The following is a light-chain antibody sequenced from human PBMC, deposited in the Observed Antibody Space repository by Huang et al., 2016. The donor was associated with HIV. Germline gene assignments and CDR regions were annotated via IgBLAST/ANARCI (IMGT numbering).Light chain of an antibody. Sequence: IQLTQSPSSLSASVGARVTITCRASQGISSFLAWYQQKPGKAPKLLMYAASTLHSGVPLRFSGSGSGTDFTLTISSLPPEDFATYYCQQFNNYPLTFGGGTKVEIK. CDR3: QQFNNYPLT. J-gene: IGKJ4*01. V-gene: IGKV1-9*01. CDR1: QGISSF. CDR2: AAS.